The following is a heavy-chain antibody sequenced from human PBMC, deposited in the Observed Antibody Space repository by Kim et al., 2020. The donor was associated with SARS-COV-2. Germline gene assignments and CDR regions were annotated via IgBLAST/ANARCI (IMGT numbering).Heavy chain of an antibody. CDR1: GFVFSSYG. CDR2: IWYDGTNT. V-gene: IGHV3-33*01. Sequence: GGSLRLSCVASGFVFSSYGMHWVRQAPGKGPEWVATIWYDGTNTVYADSVKGRFTISRDNSKNTLYFQMNSLRVGDTAVYYCATDPKYSSGWYYFDQWGQGTRVTVSS. J-gene: IGHJ4*02. D-gene: IGHD6-19*01. CDR3: ATDPKYSSGWYYFDQ.